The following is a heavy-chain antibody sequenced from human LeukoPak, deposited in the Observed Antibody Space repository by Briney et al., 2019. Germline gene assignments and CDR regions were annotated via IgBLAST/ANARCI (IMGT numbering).Heavy chain of an antibody. CDR1: GFTFSSYA. V-gene: IGHV3-23*01. CDR2: ISGSGGST. D-gene: IGHD5-12*01. Sequence: GGSLRLSCAASGFTFSSYAMSWVRQAPGKGLEWVSAISGSGGSTYYADSVKGRFTISRDNSKNTLYLQMNSLRAEDTALYYCAKGRDGFNYHAFDVWGQGTMVTVSS. CDR3: AKGRDGFNYHAFDV. J-gene: IGHJ3*01.